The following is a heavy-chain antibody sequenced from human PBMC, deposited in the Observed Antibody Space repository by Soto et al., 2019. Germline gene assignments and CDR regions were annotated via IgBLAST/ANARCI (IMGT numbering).Heavy chain of an antibody. CDR2: IWYDGSNK. D-gene: IGHD6-19*01. Sequence: QVQLVESGRGVVQPGRSLRLSCAASGFTFSSYGMHWVRQAPGKGLEWVAVIWYDGSNKYYADSVKGRFTISRDNSKNPLYLQMNSLSAEDTAVYYCAIDRYSSGWYDLDYWGQGTLVTVSS. CDR1: GFTFSSYG. CDR3: AIDRYSSGWYDLDY. V-gene: IGHV3-33*01. J-gene: IGHJ4*02.